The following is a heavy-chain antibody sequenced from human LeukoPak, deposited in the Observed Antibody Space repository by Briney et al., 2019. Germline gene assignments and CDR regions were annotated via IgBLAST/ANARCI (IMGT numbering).Heavy chain of an antibody. CDR2: ISSGSSDI. CDR1: GFPFSSYW. CDR3: SRDRWNYGSGSWGMDV. V-gene: IGHV3-21*06. Sequence: GGSLRLSCAASGFPFSSYWMTWVRQAPGQGLEWVASISSGSSDISYADSVRGRFTIFRDNAKNSLHLQMNSLRVEDTAVYYCSRDRWNYGSGSWGMDVWGQGTTVTVSS. D-gene: IGHD3-10*01. J-gene: IGHJ6*02.